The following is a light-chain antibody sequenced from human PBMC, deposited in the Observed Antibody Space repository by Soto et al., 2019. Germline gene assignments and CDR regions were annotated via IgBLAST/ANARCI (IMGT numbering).Light chain of an antibody. Sequence: EIVLMQSPGTLSLSPGERATLSCRASQSVASNLAWYQQKPGQAPRLLIYGTSTRATGVPARFSGSGSGTDFTLTINRLEPEDFALYYCQQRNNWPPITFGQGTRLEIK. CDR2: GTS. J-gene: IGKJ5*01. CDR3: QQRNNWPPIT. V-gene: IGKV3-11*01. CDR1: QSVASN.